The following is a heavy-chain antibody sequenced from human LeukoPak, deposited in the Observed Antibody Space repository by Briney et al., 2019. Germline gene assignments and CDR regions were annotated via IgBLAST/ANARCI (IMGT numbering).Heavy chain of an antibody. J-gene: IGHJ6*03. Sequence: SETLSLTCTVSGGSISSDNDYWGWIRQPPGKGLEWIGEINHSGSTNYNPSLKSRVTISVDTSKNQFSLKLSSVTAADTAVYYCARLIKNPRSWDPSFGLRMDVWGKGTTVTVSS. CDR2: INHSGST. V-gene: IGHV4-39*07. CDR3: ARLIKNPRSWDPSFGLRMDV. D-gene: IGHD3-16*01. CDR1: GGSISSDNDY.